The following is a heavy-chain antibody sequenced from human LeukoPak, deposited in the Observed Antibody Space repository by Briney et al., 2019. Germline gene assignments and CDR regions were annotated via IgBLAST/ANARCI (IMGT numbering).Heavy chain of an antibody. Sequence: SETLYLTCTVSGGSISSYYWSWIRQPPGKGLEWIGYVFYSGSTNYNPSLKSRVTISVDTSKNQFSLNLSSVTAADTAVYYCAREAIAAAGNHSFDPWGQGILVTVSS. CDR2: VFYSGST. CDR3: AREAIAAAGNHSFDP. CDR1: GGSISSYY. D-gene: IGHD6-13*01. V-gene: IGHV4-59*01. J-gene: IGHJ5*02.